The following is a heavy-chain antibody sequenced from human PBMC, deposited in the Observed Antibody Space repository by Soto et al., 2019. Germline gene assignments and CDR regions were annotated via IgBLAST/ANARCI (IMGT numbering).Heavy chain of an antibody. J-gene: IGHJ6*02. CDR1: GFIVTNNY. Sequence: EVQLVESGGGLIQPGGSLRLSCAASGFIVTNNYMSWVRQAPGKGLEWVSVIYSGGNTYYGDSVKGRFTISRDSSKNTLYLQMTILRAEDTAVYYCARNLALDYGLDVWGQGTTVIVSS. V-gene: IGHV3-53*01. CDR2: IYSGGNT. CDR3: ARNLALDYGLDV.